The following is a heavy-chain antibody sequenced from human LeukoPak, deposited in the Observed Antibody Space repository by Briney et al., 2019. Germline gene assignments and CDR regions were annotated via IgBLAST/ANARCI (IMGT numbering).Heavy chain of an antibody. Sequence: GGSLRLSCAASGFSVISNHMSWIRQAPGKGLEWVSVIYSGGSTYYADSVKGRFTISRHNSKNTLYLQMNSLRAEDTAVYYCAREVGGNAFDIWGQGTMVTVSS. V-gene: IGHV3-53*04. CDR2: IYSGGST. CDR3: AREVGGNAFDI. CDR1: GFSVISNH. J-gene: IGHJ3*02. D-gene: IGHD3-16*01.